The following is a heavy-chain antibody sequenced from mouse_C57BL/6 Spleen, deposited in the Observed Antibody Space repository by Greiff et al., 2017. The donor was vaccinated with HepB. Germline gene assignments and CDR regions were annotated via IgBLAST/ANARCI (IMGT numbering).Heavy chain of an antibody. V-gene: IGHV1-74*01. J-gene: IGHJ3*01. Sequence: VQLQQPGAELVKPGASVKVSCKASGYTFTSYWMHWVKQRPGQGLEWIGRIHPSDSDTNYNQKFKGKATLTVHKSSSTAYMQLSSLTSEDSAVYYCASFYYDYPGFAYCGQGTLVTVSA. CDR1: GYTFTSYW. CDR2: IHPSDSDT. D-gene: IGHD2-4*01. CDR3: ASFYYDYPGFAY.